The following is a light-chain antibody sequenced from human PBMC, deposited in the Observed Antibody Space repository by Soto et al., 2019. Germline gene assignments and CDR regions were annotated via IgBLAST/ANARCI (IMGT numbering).Light chain of an antibody. CDR3: SSYTGSSTYV. CDR2: DVS. V-gene: IGLV2-14*03. CDR1: SSDVGGFNY. J-gene: IGLJ1*01. Sequence: QSALTQPASVSGSPGQSITISCTGTSSDVGGFNYVSWYQQHPGKAPKLMIYDVSNRPSGVFYRFSGSKSGNTASLTFSGLQTEDESDYYCSSYTGSSTYVFGTGTKVTVL.